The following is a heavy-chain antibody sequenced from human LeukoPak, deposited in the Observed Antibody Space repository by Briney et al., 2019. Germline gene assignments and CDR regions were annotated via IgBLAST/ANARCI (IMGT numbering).Heavy chain of an antibody. D-gene: IGHD3-10*01. CDR1: GGSFSGYY. Sequence: PSETLSLTCAVYGGSFSGYYWSWIRQPPGKGLEWIGEINHSGSTNYNPSLKSRVTISVDTSKNQFSLKLSPVTAADTAVYYCARHSSGNTYWGQGTLVTVSS. CDR2: INHSGST. CDR3: ARHSSGNTY. J-gene: IGHJ4*02. V-gene: IGHV4-34*01.